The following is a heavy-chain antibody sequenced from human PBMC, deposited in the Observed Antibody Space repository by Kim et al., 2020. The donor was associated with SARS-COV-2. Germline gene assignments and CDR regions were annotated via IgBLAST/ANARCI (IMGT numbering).Heavy chain of an antibody. CDR1: GFTFSDYF. Sequence: GGSLRLSCAASGFTFSDYFVDWVRQSPGKGLEWVGRTRNKRNRYTTEYAASVRGRFTIPRDDSKNSLYLQMNSLKTEDTAVYYCARSITTADPFFFDYWG. CDR2: TRNKRNRYTT. D-gene: IGHD6-13*01. J-gene: IGHJ4*01. V-gene: IGHV3-72*01. CDR3: ARSITTADPFFFDY.